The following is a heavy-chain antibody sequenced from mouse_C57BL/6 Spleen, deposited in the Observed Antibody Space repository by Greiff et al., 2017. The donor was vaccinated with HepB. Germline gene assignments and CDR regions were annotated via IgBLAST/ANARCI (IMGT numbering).Heavy chain of an antibody. Sequence: QVQLQQPGAELVKPGASVKLSCKASGYTFTSYWMHWVKQRPGQGLEWIGMIHPNSGSTNYNEKFKSKATLTVDKSSSTAYMQLSSLTSEDSAVYYCERGGYYGSRGMGYFDVWGTGTTVTVSS. D-gene: IGHD1-1*01. J-gene: IGHJ1*03. CDR3: ERGGYYGSRGMGYFDV. V-gene: IGHV1-64*01. CDR2: IHPNSGST. CDR1: GYTFTSYW.